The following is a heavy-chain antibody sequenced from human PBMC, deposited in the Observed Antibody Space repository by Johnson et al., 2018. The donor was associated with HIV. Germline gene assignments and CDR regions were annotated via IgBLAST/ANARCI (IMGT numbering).Heavy chain of an antibody. D-gene: IGHD6-13*01. CDR1: GFTVSSNY. J-gene: IGHJ3*02. V-gene: IGHV3-66*01. CDR2: IYSGGST. Sequence: VQLVESGGGLVQPGGSLRLSCAASGFTVSSNYMSWVRQAPGKGLEWVSVIYSGGSTYYADSVKGRFTISRDNSKNTLNLQMNSLTAEDTALYHCAKDRGTGIARDAFDMWGQGTMVTVS. CDR3: AKDRGTGIARDAFDM.